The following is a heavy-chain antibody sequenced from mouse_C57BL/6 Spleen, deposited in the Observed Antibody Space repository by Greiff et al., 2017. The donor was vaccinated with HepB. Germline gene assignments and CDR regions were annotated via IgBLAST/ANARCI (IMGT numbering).Heavy chain of an antibody. CDR3: ARNYYYGSSYPYYFDY. J-gene: IGHJ2*01. CDR2: IDPSDSYT. Sequence: VQLQQPGAELVKPGASVKLSCKASGYTFTSYWMQWVKQRPGQGLEWIGEIDPSDSYTNYNQKFKGKATLTVDTSSSTAYMQLSSLTSEDSAVYYCARNYYYGSSYPYYFDYWGQGTTLTVSS. V-gene: IGHV1-50*01. D-gene: IGHD1-1*01. CDR1: GYTFTSYW.